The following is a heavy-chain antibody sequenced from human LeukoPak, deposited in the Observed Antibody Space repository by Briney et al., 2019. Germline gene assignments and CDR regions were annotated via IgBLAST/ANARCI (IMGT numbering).Heavy chain of an antibody. D-gene: IGHD3-10*01. CDR3: AGGFYGSGSYYPPYYMDV. CDR2: ISGSGGST. V-gene: IGHV3-23*01. Sequence: GGSLRLSCAASGFTFSSYAMSWVRQAPGKGLEWVSAISGSGGSTYYADSVKGRFTISRDNSKNTLYLQMNSLRAEDTAVYYCAGGFYGSGSYYPPYYMDVWGKGTTVTVSS. CDR1: GFTFSSYA. J-gene: IGHJ6*03.